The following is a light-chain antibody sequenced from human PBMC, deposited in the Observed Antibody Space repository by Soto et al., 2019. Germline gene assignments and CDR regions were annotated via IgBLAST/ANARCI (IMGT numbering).Light chain of an antibody. CDR1: QGIGND. V-gene: IGKV1-17*01. CDR2: VAS. J-gene: IGKJ1*01. Sequence: DIQMTQSPSSLSASVGDRVTITCRASQGIGNDLGWFQQKPGKAPKPLIYVASRLQSGVPSRFSGSGSGTEFTLTISSLQPEDFATYYCLQHTTYPWTFGQGTKVEIK. CDR3: LQHTTYPWT.